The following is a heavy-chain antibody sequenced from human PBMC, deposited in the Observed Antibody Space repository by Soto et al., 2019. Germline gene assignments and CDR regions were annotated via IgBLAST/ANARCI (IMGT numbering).Heavy chain of an antibody. V-gene: IGHV3-23*01. Sequence: DVQLLESGGGLVQPGGSLRLSCGASGFTFSSYSMSWVRQAPGKGLEWVSGFRSGGDDDTTYYAESVRGRFTISRDNSKNTLVLQMNSLRAEDMAIYYCAKKVNSGSGSQFFDYWGQGTLVTVSS. CDR1: GFTFSSYS. CDR2: SGGDDDTT. D-gene: IGHD3-10*01. J-gene: IGHJ4*02. CDR3: AKKVNSGSGSQFFDY.